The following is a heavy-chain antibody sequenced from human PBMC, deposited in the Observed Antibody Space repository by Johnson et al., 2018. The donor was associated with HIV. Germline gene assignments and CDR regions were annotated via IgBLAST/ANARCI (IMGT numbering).Heavy chain of an antibody. V-gene: IGHV3-7*05. CDR2: IKQDGSEK. CDR1: GFTFSSYW. Sequence: VQLVESGGGLVQPGGSLRLSCAASGFTFSSYWMSWVRQAPGKGLEWVANIKQDGSEKYYVDSVKGRFTISRDNAKNSLYLQMNSLRAEDTAVYYCAAMGWELQPDAFDIWGQGTMVTVSS. D-gene: IGHD1-26*01. CDR3: AAMGWELQPDAFDI. J-gene: IGHJ3*02.